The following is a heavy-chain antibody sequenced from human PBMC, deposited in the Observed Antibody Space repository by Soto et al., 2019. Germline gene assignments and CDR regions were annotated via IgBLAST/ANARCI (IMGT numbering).Heavy chain of an antibody. CDR2: IIPIFGTA. Sequence: QVQLVQSGAEVKKPGSSVKVSCKASGGTFSSYAISWVRQAPGQGREWMGGIIPIFGTANYAQKFQGRVTITADESTSTAYLELSSLRSEDTAVYYCARDAYCGGDCYPYYYYGMDVWGQGTTVTVSS. J-gene: IGHJ6*02. V-gene: IGHV1-69*12. CDR1: GGTFSSYA. CDR3: ARDAYCGGDCYPYYYYGMDV. D-gene: IGHD2-21*02.